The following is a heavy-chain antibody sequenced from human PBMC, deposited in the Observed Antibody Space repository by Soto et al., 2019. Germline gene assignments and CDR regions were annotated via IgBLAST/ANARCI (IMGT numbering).Heavy chain of an antibody. J-gene: IGHJ4*02. V-gene: IGHV4-34*01. D-gene: IGHD5-18*01. Sequence: PSGSLSLTCAVYGGSFSGYYWGWIRQPPGKGLEWIGEINHSGSTNYNPSLKSRVTISVDTSKNQFSLKLSSVTAADTAVYYCARGGYSYGYRRWGQGTRVTVSS. CDR1: GGSFSGYY. CDR2: INHSGST. CDR3: ARGGYSYGYRR.